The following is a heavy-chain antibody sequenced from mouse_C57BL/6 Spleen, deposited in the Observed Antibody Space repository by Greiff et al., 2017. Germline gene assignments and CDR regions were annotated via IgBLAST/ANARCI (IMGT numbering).Heavy chain of an antibody. D-gene: IGHD2-1*01. V-gene: IGHV1-62-2*01. CDR2: FYPGSGSI. J-gene: IGHJ3*01. CDR1: GYTFTEYT. Sequence: QVQLQQSGAELVKPGASVTLSCKASGYTFTEYTIHWVKQRSGQGLEWLGWFYPGSGSIKYNEKFKDKATLTADTSSSTVYMALSRLTSEDSAVYFCARHEDPRSGGNQFAYWGQGTLVTVSA. CDR3: ARHEDPRSGGNQFAY.